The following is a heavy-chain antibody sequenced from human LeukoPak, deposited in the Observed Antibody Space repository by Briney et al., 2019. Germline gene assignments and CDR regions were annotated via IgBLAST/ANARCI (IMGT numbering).Heavy chain of an antibody. CDR2: IYYSGST. Sequence: SETLSLTCTVSGGSISSYYWSWIRQPPGKGLEWIGYIYYSGSTNYNPSLKSRVTISVDTSKNQFSLKLSSVTAADTAVYYCARKGGYCSSTSCYTDAFDIWGQGTMVTVSS. CDR3: ARKGGYCSSTSCYTDAFDI. V-gene: IGHV4-59*01. CDR1: GGSISSYY. D-gene: IGHD2-2*02. J-gene: IGHJ3*02.